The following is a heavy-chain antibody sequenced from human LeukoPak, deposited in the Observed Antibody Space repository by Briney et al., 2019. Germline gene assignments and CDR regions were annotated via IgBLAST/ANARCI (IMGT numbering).Heavy chain of an antibody. CDR2: IKPDGSEK. J-gene: IGHJ3*02. CDR3: ARGDFDSGSYNDAFDI. Sequence: GGSLRLSCAASGFTFSGYWMSWVRQAPGKGLEWVANIKPDGSEKYSVDSVKGRFTISRDNAKNSLYLQMNSLRAEDTAVYYCARGDFDSGSYNDAFDIWGRGTMVTVS. CDR1: GFTFSGYW. V-gene: IGHV3-7*01. D-gene: IGHD1-26*01.